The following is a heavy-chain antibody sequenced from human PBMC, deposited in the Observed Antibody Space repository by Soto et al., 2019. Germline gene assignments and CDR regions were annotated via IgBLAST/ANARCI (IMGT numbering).Heavy chain of an antibody. Sequence: QVQLVQSGAEVKKPGSSVKVSCKASGGTFSSYAISWVRQAPGQGLEWMGGIIPIFGTANYAQKFQGRVTITADESTSTGYMEMSSLRSEDTAVYYCARDRVAATTNYYYYGMDVWGQGTTVTVSS. V-gene: IGHV1-69*01. CDR1: GGTFSSYA. J-gene: IGHJ6*02. CDR2: IIPIFGTA. CDR3: ARDRVAATTNYYYYGMDV. D-gene: IGHD2-15*01.